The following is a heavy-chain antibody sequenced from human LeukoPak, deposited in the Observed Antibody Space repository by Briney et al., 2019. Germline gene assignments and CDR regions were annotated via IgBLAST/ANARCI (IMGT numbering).Heavy chain of an antibody. Sequence: GRSLRLSCAASGFTFSNYAMDWVRQAPGKGLEWVAAISYAGTNEYYPDSVKGRFTISRDNSKNTLYLQMNSLRVEDTAVYYCAKGTGSSGVVYFDYWGQGTLVTVSS. J-gene: IGHJ4*02. D-gene: IGHD3-3*01. CDR1: GFTFSNYA. CDR3: AKGTGSSGVVYFDY. CDR2: ISYAGTNE. V-gene: IGHV3-30-3*01.